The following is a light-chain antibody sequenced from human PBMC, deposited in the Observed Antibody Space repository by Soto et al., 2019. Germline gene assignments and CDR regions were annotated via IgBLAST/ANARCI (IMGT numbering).Light chain of an antibody. V-gene: IGKV1-5*01. Sequence: VDRVTFPCPAGQSSSSWLAWYQQKPARAPKLLIYDAYSLESGGPSRFSRSQSGTELTLTISSLQPDDFPTSYCQQYNNYSPATFGQGTQVEIK. CDR3: QQYNNYSPAT. CDR2: DAY. CDR1: QSSSSW. J-gene: IGKJ5*01.